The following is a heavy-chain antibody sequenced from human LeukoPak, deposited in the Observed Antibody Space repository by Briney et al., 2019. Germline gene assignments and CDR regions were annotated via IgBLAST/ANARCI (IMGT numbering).Heavy chain of an antibody. CDR3: ARDGRGYYGSSGSTHALVYGMDV. CDR2: IYHSGST. V-gene: IGHV4-4*02. Sequence: SETLSLTCAVSGGSISSSNWWSWVRQPPGKGLEWIGEIYHSGSTNYNPSLKSRVTISVDKSKNQFSLKLSSVTAADTAVYYCARDGRGYYGSSGSTHALVYGMDVWGQGTTVTVSS. J-gene: IGHJ6*02. D-gene: IGHD3-22*01. CDR1: GGSISSSNW.